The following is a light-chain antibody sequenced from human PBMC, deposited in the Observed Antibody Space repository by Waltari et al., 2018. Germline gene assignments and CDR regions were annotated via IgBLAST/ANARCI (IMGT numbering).Light chain of an antibody. CDR2: DVS. J-gene: IGLJ1*01. CDR3: CSYAGSYIYV. CDR1: SSYVGGYNY. V-gene: IGLV2-11*01. Sequence: QSALTQPRPVSGSPGPPVTISCTGTSSYVGGYNYVSWYQQHPGKAPKVMMYDVSQRPSGVPDRFSGSKSDNTASLTISGLQVEDEADYYCCSYAGSYIYVFGSGTKVTVL.